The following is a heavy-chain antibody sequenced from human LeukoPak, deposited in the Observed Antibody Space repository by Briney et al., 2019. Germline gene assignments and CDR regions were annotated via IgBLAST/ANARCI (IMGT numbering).Heavy chain of an antibody. J-gene: IGHJ2*01. CDR1: GGSISSYY. CDR3: ARDSRWLGYWYFDL. D-gene: IGHD3-10*01. Sequence: SETLSLTCTVSGGSISSYYWSWIRQPAGKGLEWIGRIYTSGSTNYNPSLKSRVTISVDTSKKQFSLKLSSVTAADTAVYYCARDSRWLGYWYFDLWGRGTLVTVSS. V-gene: IGHV4-4*07. CDR2: IYTSGST.